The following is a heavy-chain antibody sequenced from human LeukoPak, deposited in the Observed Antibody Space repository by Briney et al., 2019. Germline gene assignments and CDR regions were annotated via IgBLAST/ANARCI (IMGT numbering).Heavy chain of an antibody. J-gene: IGHJ3*02. V-gene: IGHV1-69*05. D-gene: IGHD3-22*01. CDR2: IIPIFGTA. CDR3: ARATYYYDSTHPNDAFDI. CDR1: GGTFSSYA. Sequence: SVKVSCKASGGTFSSYAISWVRQAPGQGLEWMGRIIPIFGTANYAQKFQGRVTITTDESTSTAYMELSSLRSKDTAVYHCARATYYYDSTHPNDAFDIWGQGTMVTVSS.